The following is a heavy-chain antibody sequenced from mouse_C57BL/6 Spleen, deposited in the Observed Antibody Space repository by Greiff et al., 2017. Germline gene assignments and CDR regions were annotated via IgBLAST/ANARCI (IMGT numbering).Heavy chain of an antibody. D-gene: IGHD2-1*01. CDR1: GYTFTSYW. CDR3: ARIYYGNPSYWYFDV. V-gene: IGHV1-55*01. J-gene: IGHJ1*03. Sequence: QVQLQQPGAELVKPGASVKMSCKASGYTFTSYWITWVKQRPGQGLEWIGDIYPGSGSTNYNEKFKSKATLTVDTSSSTAYMQLSSLTSEDSAVYYGARIYYGNPSYWYFDVWGTGTTVTVSS. CDR2: IYPGSGST.